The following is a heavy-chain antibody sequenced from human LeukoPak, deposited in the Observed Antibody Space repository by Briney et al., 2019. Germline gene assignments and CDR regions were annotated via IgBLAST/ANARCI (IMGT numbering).Heavy chain of an antibody. V-gene: IGHV3-23*01. CDR2: TSGSGGST. J-gene: IGHJ4*02. CDR3: AKSPQGQPPPFDY. Sequence: GGSLRLSCAASGFTSSSYAMSWVRQAPGKGLEWVSATSGSGGSTYYADSVKGRFTISRDNSKNTLYLQMNSLRAEDTAVYYCAKSPQGQPPPFDYWGQGTLVTVSS. CDR1: GFTSSSYA.